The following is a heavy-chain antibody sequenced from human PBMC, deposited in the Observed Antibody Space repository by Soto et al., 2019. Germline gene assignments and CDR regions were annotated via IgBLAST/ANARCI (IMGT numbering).Heavy chain of an antibody. CDR3: ARAGGLGAVGADY. CDR1: GGSISSGGYS. J-gene: IGHJ4*02. Sequence: QVQLQESGSGLVKPSQTLSLTCAVSGGSISSGGYSWSCIRQPPGKGLEWIGNIYHSGSTYYNPSLKSRVTISVDRSKNQFSLKLSYVTAADTAVDYCARAGGLGAVGADYWGQGTLVTVSS. D-gene: IGHD6-19*01. V-gene: IGHV4-30-2*01. CDR2: IYHSGST.